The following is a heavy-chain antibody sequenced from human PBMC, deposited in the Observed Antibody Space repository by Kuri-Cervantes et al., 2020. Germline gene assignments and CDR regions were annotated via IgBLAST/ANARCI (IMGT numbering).Heavy chain of an antibody. CDR1: GFTFNNYW. CDR3: ARGGYEDGYNSVPPDAFDI. CDR2: IKEDGSET. J-gene: IGHJ3*02. V-gene: IGHV3-7*01. D-gene: IGHD5-24*01. Sequence: GESLKISCAASGFTFNNYWMTWVRQAPGRGMEWVANIKEDGSETSYVGSVKGRFTISRDNAKNTLYLQMNSLRAEDTAVYYCARGGYEDGYNSVPPDAFDIWGQGTMVTVSS.